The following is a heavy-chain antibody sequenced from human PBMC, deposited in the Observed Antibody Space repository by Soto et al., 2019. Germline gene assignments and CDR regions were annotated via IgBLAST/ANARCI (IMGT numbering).Heavy chain of an antibody. V-gene: IGHV4-30-4*01. J-gene: IGHJ5*02. Sequence: SETLSLTCTVSGGSISSGDYYWSWIRQPPGKGLEWIGYIYYSGSTYYNPSLKSRVTISVDTSKNQFSLKLSSVTAADTAVYYCARGRGIVATIDWFDPWGQGTLVTVSS. CDR2: IYYSGST. CDR3: ARGRGIVATIDWFDP. D-gene: IGHD5-12*01. CDR1: GGSISSGDYY.